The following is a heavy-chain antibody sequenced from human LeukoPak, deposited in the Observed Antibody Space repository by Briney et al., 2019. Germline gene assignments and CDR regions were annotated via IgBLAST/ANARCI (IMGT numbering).Heavy chain of an antibody. CDR2: MYYTGST. CDR1: GGAISSGSYY. V-gene: IGHV4-39*01. CDR3: ARQYYDILTGYYGAFDI. Sequence: SETLSLTCIVSGGAISSGSYYWGWIRQPPGKGLEWIGSMYYTGSTYNSPSLKSRVTISVDTSKNQFSLKLSSVTAADTAVYYCARQYYDILTGYYGAFDIWGQGTMVTVSS. J-gene: IGHJ3*02. D-gene: IGHD3-9*01.